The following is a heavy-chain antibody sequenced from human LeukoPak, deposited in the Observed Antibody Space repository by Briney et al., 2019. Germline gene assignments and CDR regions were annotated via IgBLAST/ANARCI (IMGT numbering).Heavy chain of an antibody. D-gene: IGHD3-9*01. V-gene: IGHV4-34*01. CDR2: INHSGST. J-gene: IGHJ6*02. CDR1: GGSFSGYY. CDR3: AGVHDILTGYFWINGMDV. Sequence: SETLSLTCAVYGGSFSGYYWSWIRQPPGKGLEWIGEINHSGSTNYNPSLKSRVTISVDTSKNQFSLKLSSVTAADTAVYYCAGVHDILTGYFWINGMDVWGQGTTVTVSS.